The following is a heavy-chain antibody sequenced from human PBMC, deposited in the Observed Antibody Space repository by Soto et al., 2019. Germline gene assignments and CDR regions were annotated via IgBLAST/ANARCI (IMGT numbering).Heavy chain of an antibody. D-gene: IGHD3-3*01. CDR3: ARADTTYYDFWSGPTPWWFDP. Sequence: ASVKVSCKASAYTFTSYGISWVRQAPGQGLEWMGWISAYNGNTNYAQKLQGRVTMTTDTSTSTAYMELRSLRSDDTAVYYCARADTTYYDFWSGPTPWWFDPWGQGTLVTVSS. CDR2: ISAYNGNT. V-gene: IGHV1-18*01. J-gene: IGHJ5*02. CDR1: AYTFTSYG.